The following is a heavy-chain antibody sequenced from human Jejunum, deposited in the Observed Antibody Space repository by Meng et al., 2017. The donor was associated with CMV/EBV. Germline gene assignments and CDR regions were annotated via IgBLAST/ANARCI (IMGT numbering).Heavy chain of an antibody. D-gene: IGHD6-19*01. CDR3: ARGYSSDWYDY. CDR2: IYTSGST. Sequence: QWQVQVSGHGLVKPLETLSLICTVSGGSINKYYWNWTRQYAGKGLEWIGRIYTSGSTNYNPSLQSRVTMSVDTSKNQFSLKLTSVTAADTAVYYCARGYSSDWYDYWGQGALVTVSS. CDR1: GGSINKYY. J-gene: IGHJ4*02. V-gene: IGHV4-4*07.